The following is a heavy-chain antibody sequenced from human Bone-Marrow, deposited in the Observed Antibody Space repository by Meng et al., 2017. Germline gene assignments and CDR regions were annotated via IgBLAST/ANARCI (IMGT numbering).Heavy chain of an antibody. J-gene: IGHJ4*02. CDR3: ARDRGGIDY. CDR2: ISYDGSNK. CDR1: GLTFSSYA. V-gene: IGHV3-30*01. D-gene: IGHD2-15*01. Sequence: QVQLVGAGGGVVQPGRSLRLSCAASGLTFSSYAMHWVRQAPGKGLEWVAVISYDGSNKYYADSVKGRFTISRDNSKNTLYLQMNSLRAEDTAVYYCARDRGGIDYWGQGTLVTVSS.